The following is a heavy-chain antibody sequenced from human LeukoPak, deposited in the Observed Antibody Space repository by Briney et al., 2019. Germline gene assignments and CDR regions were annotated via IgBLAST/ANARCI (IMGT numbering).Heavy chain of an antibody. J-gene: IGHJ4*02. CDR1: GFTFGDYA. CDR3: TRDPSYSSGWFPYFDY. D-gene: IGHD6-19*01. Sequence: GGSLRLSCTASGFTFGDYAMSWFRQAPGKGLEWVGFIRSKAYGGTTEYAASVKGRFTISRDDSKSIAYLQMNSLKTEDTAVYYCTRDPSYSSGWFPYFDYWGQGTLVTISS. V-gene: IGHV3-49*03. CDR2: IRSKAYGGTT.